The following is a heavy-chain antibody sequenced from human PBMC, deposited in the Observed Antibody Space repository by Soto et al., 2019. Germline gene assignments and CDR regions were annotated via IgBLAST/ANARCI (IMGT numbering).Heavy chain of an antibody. J-gene: IGHJ6*02. V-gene: IGHV1-2*02. Sequence: ASVKGSCKASGYTFTGYYMHWVRQAPGQGLEWMGWINPNSGGTNYAQKFQGRVTMTRDTSISTAYMELSRLRSDDTAVYYCASPVDCSGGSCYRPYYYYGMDVWGQGTTVTVSS. CDR2: INPNSGGT. D-gene: IGHD2-15*01. CDR1: GYTFTGYY. CDR3: ASPVDCSGGSCYRPYYYYGMDV.